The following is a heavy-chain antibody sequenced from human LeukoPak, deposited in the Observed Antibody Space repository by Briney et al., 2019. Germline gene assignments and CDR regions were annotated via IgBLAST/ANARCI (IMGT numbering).Heavy chain of an antibody. D-gene: IGHD5-24*01. J-gene: IGHJ4*02. CDR2: IIPSGHTT. CDR3: AKDDRWLQFCC. V-gene: IGHV3-23*01. CDR1: GFTFSSHG. Sequence: GWSLRLSCVASGFTFSSHGMNWVRHAPGKGLEWVSGIIPSGHTTYYAASVRGRFTISRDNSRNTVYLQMNSLRAEDTAVYYCAKDDRWLQFCCWGQGTLVTVSA.